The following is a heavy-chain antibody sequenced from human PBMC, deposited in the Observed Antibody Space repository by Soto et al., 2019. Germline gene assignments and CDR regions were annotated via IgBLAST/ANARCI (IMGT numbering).Heavy chain of an antibody. Sequence: QVQLVESGGDVVQPGRSLRLSCTASGFTFSTYTRHWVRQSPGQGLEWLAFISDDGDNRYYAESVRGRFTISRDNSKNTLYLSMARMRPEDTALYYGARDGRIAAAGTNWFDPWGQGTLVTVSS. CDR3: ARDGRIAAAGTNWFDP. CDR1: GFTFSTYT. V-gene: IGHV3-30-3*01. J-gene: IGHJ5*02. D-gene: IGHD6-13*01. CDR2: ISDDGDNR.